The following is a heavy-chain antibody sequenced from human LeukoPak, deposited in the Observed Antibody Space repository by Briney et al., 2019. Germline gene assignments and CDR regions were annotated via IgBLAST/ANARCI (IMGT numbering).Heavy chain of an antibody. D-gene: IGHD5-24*01. Sequence: PSETLSLTCTVSGGSISSYYWSWIRQPPGKGLEWIGYIYYSGSTNYNPSLKSRVTISEDTSKNQFSLKLSSVTAADTAVYYCARGRDGYKRFDYWGQGTLVTVSS. J-gene: IGHJ4*02. CDR3: ARGRDGYKRFDY. CDR1: GGSISSYY. CDR2: IYYSGST. V-gene: IGHV4-59*01.